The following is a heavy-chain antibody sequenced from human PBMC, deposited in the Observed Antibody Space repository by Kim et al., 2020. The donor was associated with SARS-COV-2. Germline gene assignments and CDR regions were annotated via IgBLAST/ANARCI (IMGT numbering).Heavy chain of an antibody. V-gene: IGHV3-15*01. CDR1: GFTFNNAW. Sequence: GGSLRLSCAASGFTFNNAWMNWVRQAPGMGLEWVGRIKSKTDGGTTDYAAPVKGRFTISRDDSKNTLYLQLNSLKTEDTAVYYCMTRWLGENFDNWGQGTLVTVSS. CDR2: IKSKTDGGTT. D-gene: IGHD3-10*01. CDR3: MTRWLGENFDN. J-gene: IGHJ4*02.